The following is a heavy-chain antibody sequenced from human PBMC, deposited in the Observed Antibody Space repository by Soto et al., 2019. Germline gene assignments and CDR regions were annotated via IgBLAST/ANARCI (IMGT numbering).Heavy chain of an antibody. Sequence: QVQLQQWGAGLLKPSETLSLSCGVSGEAFGGYYWSWIRQSPGKGLEWIGEINHSGDTNYNPSLNSRVTLSVDTSKNHFSLKLTSVTAADTAVYYCARVSPFYDILTGRYYYYRLDVWGQGTTVTVSS. J-gene: IGHJ6*02. CDR3: ARVSPFYDILTGRYYYYRLDV. D-gene: IGHD3-9*01. CDR2: INHSGDT. CDR1: GEAFGGYY. V-gene: IGHV4-34*01.